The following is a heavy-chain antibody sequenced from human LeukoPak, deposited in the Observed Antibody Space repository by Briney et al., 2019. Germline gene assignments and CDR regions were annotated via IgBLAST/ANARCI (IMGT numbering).Heavy chain of an antibody. V-gene: IGHV1-69*05. CDR1: GGTFSSYA. D-gene: IGHD1-26*01. CDR3: ARGNIVGATGLYSDY. J-gene: IGHJ4*02. CDR2: IIPIFGTA. Sequence: SVKVSCKASGGTFSSYAISWVRQAPGQGLEWMGGIIPIFGTANYAQKFQGRVTITTDESTSTAYMELSSLRSEDTAVYYCARGNIVGATGLYSDYWGQGTLVTVSS.